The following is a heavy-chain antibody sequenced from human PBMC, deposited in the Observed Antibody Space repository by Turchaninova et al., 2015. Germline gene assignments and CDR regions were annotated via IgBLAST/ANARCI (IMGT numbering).Heavy chain of an antibody. D-gene: IGHD3-22*01. CDR1: GFIFSNYG. J-gene: IGHJ4*02. CDR3: AKRDNYYDNGGLFDY. V-gene: IGHV3-30*02. Sequence: QVQLVESGGGVVQPGGSLGSSCAGSGFIFSNYGMHWVRQAPGEGLEWVAFIRYDGSNKYYADSVKGRFTVSRDNSKNTLYLQMNSLTAEDTAMYYCAKRDNYYDNGGLFDYWGQGTLVTVSS. CDR2: IRYDGSNK.